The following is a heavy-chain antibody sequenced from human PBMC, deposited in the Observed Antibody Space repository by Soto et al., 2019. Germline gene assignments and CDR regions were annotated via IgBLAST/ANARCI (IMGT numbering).Heavy chain of an antibody. J-gene: IGHJ4*02. D-gene: IGHD4-17*01. V-gene: IGHV3-33*01. CDR3: ARIDDYGDYVTDY. Sequence: GGSLRLSCAASGFTFNTHGMHWVRQAPGKGLEWVAVIWYDGSQRYYADFVRGRFTISRDNSQNTLYLQMTSLRAEDTAVYYCARIDDYGDYVTDYWGQGALVTVSA. CDR1: GFTFNTHG. CDR2: IWYDGSQR.